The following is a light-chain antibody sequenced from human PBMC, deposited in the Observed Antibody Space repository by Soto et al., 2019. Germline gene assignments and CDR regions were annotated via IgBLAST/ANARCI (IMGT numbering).Light chain of an antibody. J-gene: IGKJ1*01. CDR2: KAS. CDR1: QSISSW. Sequence: GDRVTVTCRSSQSISSWLAWYQQKPGKAPKLLIYKASTLESGVPSRFSGSGSGTDFTLTISSLQPDDFATYYCQHYNTYPWTFGQGTKVDIK. V-gene: IGKV1-5*03. CDR3: QHYNTYPWT.